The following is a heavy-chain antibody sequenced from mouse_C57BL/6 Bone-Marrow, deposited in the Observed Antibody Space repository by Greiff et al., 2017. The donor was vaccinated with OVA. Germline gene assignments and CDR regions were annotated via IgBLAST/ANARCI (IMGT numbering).Heavy chain of an antibody. D-gene: IGHD2-4*01. J-gene: IGHJ4*01. CDR2: ISSGGSYT. CDR3: ASDYDGNAMDY. Sequence: DVKLVESGGDLVKPGGSLKLSCAASGFTFSSYGMSWVRQTPDKRLEWVATISSGGSYTYYPDSVKGRFTISRDNAKNTLYLQMSSLKSEDTAMYYCASDYDGNAMDYWGQGTSVTVSS. CDR1: GFTFSSYG. V-gene: IGHV5-6*02.